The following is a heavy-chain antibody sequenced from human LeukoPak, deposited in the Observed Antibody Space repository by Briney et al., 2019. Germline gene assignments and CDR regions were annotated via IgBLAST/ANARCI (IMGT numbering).Heavy chain of an antibody. CDR2: IYYSGST. V-gene: IGHV4-59*08. J-gene: IGHJ5*02. D-gene: IGHD3-10*01. CDR1: GGSISSYY. Sequence: SETLSLTCTVSGGSISSYYWSWIRQPPGKGLEWIGYIYYSGSTNYNPSLKSRVTISVDTSKNQFSLKLSSVTAADTAVYYCARHGRGSGSYRSPGGSWFDPWGQGTLVTVSS. CDR3: ARHGRGSGSYRSPGGSWFDP.